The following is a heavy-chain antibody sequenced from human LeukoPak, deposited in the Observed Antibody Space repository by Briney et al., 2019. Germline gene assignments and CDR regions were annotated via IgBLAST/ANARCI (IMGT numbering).Heavy chain of an antibody. J-gene: IGHJ3*02. Sequence: ASVKVSCKASGYTFTSYGISWVRQAPGQGLEWMGGIIPIFGTANYAQKFQGRVTITTDESTSTAYMELSSLRSEDTAVYYCARSLPFKYCSGGSCPHDAFDIWGQGTMVTVSS. D-gene: IGHD2-15*01. V-gene: IGHV1-69*05. CDR3: ARSLPFKYCSGGSCPHDAFDI. CDR1: GYTFTSYG. CDR2: IIPIFGTA.